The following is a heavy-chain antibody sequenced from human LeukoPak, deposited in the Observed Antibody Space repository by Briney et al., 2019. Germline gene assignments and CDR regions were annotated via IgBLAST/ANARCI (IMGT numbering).Heavy chain of an antibody. CDR3: ARDQQGDPSTDPFDI. J-gene: IGHJ3*02. D-gene: IGHD2-2*01. Sequence: GGSLTLSCAASGFALRIHSMNWVRQAPGKGLEWVSSISTSSSHIYYADSVRGRFTISRDNAENSMYLQMNSLTAEDPAVYYCARDQQGDPSTDPFDIWGLGTRVPVSS. V-gene: IGHV3-21*01. CDR1: GFALRIHS. CDR2: ISTSSSHI.